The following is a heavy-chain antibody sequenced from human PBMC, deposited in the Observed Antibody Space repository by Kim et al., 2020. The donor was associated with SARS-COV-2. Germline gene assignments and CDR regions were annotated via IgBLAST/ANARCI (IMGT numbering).Heavy chain of an antibody. D-gene: IGHD3-22*01. CDR2: TSYDGRNN. Sequence: GGSLRLSCAASGFTFSSNVMHWVRQAPGKGLEWVAVTSYDGRNNYYADSVKGRFTISRDNSKNTLYLQMNSLRADDTAVYYCVRGGADYYDSSGYYHYWG. CDR3: VRGGADYYDSSGYYHY. CDR1: GFTFSSNV. V-gene: IGHV3-30*04. J-gene: IGHJ4*01.